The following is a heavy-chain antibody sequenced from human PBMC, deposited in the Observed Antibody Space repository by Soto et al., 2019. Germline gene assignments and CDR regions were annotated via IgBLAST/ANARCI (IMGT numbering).Heavy chain of an antibody. CDR1: GGTFSSYA. CDR2: IIPIFGTA. J-gene: IGHJ6*02. Sequence: SVKVSCKASGGTFSSYAISWVRQAPGQGLEWMGGIIPIFGTANYAQKFQGRVTITADESTSTAYMELSSLRSEDTAVYYCARYTDIVLVPAATGLLNYYYYGMDVWGQGTTVTVS. CDR3: ARYTDIVLVPAATGLLNYYYYGMDV. V-gene: IGHV1-69*13. D-gene: IGHD2-2*01.